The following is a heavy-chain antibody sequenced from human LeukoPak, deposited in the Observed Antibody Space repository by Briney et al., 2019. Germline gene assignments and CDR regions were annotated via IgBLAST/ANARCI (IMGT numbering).Heavy chain of an antibody. Sequence: GGSLRLSCAVSGFSFSIYWMSWVRQAPGKGLEWVSAISGSGGSTYYADSVKGRFTISRDNSKNTLYLQMNSLRAEDTAVYYCAKDYMNCGGDCYPVDYWGQGTLVTVSS. CDR2: ISGSGGST. J-gene: IGHJ4*02. V-gene: IGHV3-23*01. D-gene: IGHD2-21*02. CDR1: GFSFSIYW. CDR3: AKDYMNCGGDCYPVDY.